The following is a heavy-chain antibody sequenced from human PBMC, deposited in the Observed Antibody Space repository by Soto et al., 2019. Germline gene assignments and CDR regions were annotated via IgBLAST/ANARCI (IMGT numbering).Heavy chain of an antibody. J-gene: IGHJ4*02. CDR3: ASARYSGSFGDFDY. Sequence: SETLSLTCTVSGGSISSSSYYWGWIRQPPGKGLEWIGSIYYSGSTYYNPSLKSRVTISVDTSKNQFSLKLSSVTAADTAVYYCASARYSGSFGDFDYWGQGTLVTVS. D-gene: IGHD1-26*01. V-gene: IGHV4-39*01. CDR1: GGSISSSSYY. CDR2: IYYSGST.